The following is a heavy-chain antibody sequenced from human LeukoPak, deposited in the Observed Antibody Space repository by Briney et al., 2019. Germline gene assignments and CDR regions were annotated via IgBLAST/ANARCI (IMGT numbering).Heavy chain of an antibody. CDR1: GYTFTGYY. J-gene: IGHJ1*01. Sequence: ASVKVSCKASGYTFTGYYMHWVRQAPGQGLGWMGWINPNSGGTNYALKFQGRVTMTRDTSISTAYMELSRLRSDDTAVYYCAREDYGDYSVYFQHWGQGTLVTVSS. CDR3: AREDYGDYSVYFQH. V-gene: IGHV1-2*02. D-gene: IGHD4-17*01. CDR2: INPNSGGT.